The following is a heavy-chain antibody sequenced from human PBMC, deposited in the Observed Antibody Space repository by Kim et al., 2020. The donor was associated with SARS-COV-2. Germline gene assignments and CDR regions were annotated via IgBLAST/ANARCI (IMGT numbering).Heavy chain of an antibody. CDR1: GGSFSGYY. J-gene: IGHJ5*02. CDR2: INHSGST. Sequence: SETLSLTCAVYGGSFSGYYWSWIRQPPGKGLEWIGEINHSGSTNYNPSLKSRVTISVDTSKNQFSLKLSSVTAADTAVYYCARFRPRIAAAGIWFDPWGQGTLVTVSS. CDR3: ARFRPRIAAAGIWFDP. V-gene: IGHV4-34*01. D-gene: IGHD6-13*01.